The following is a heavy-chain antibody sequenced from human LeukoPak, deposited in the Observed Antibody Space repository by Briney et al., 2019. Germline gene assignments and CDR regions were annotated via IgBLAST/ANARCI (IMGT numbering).Heavy chain of an antibody. V-gene: IGHV1-18*01. CDR3: ARGRGMITFGGLAYYYHMDV. J-gene: IGHJ6*03. D-gene: IGHD3-16*01. Sequence: ASVRVSCKTSGYTFTDYDITWVRQAPGQGLEWMGRVSPYNGNTYYSQRFQDRVTITKDTSTGTVYMDLRNLRSDDTAVYYCARGRGMITFGGLAYYYHMDVWGKGTTVTVSS. CDR1: GYTFTDYD. CDR2: VSPYNGNT.